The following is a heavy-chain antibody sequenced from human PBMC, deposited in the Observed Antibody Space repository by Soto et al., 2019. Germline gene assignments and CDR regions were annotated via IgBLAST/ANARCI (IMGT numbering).Heavy chain of an antibody. CDR2: ISHGSRYP. CDR3: VRGCCGGLFDH. CDR1: GFTFGDSY. V-gene: IGHV3-11*06. Sequence: QVQLVESGGGLVHPGGSLRLSCAGSGFTFGDSYMSWIRQAPGKGLEWLSYISHGSRYPDYADSVKGRFTISRDNAKRSLYPKMMILPAEDTAIYYCVRGCCGGLFDHWGQGTMGTVCS. D-gene: IGHD2-21*01. J-gene: IGHJ4*02.